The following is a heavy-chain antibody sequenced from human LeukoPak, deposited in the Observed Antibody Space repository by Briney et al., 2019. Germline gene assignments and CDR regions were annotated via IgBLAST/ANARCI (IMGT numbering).Heavy chain of an antibody. V-gene: IGHV3-64*01. D-gene: IGHD6-19*01. CDR2: ISSNGGST. CDR1: GCTFSSYA. J-gene: IGHJ4*02. Sequence: PGGSLTLFCAASGCTFSSYAMHWVRQAPGKGLEYVEAISSNGGSTYYANSVKGRFTIIRDNSKNTLYLQMGSLRAEDMAVYYWARWETYSSGWYDYWGQGALVTVSS. CDR3: ARWETYSSGWYDY.